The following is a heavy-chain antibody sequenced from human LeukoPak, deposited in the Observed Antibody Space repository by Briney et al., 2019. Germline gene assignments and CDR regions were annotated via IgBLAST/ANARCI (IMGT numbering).Heavy chain of an antibody. CDR2: ISSSSSTI. V-gene: IGHV3-48*01. CDR1: GFTFSSYS. J-gene: IGHJ4*02. Sequence: GGSLRLSCAASGFTFSSYSMNWVRQAPGKGLERVSYISSSSSTIYYADSVKGRFTISRDNAKNSLYLQMNSLRAEDTAVYYCARGRQWLVSTPTPDWGQGTLVTVSS. CDR3: ARGRQWLVSTPTPD. D-gene: IGHD6-19*01.